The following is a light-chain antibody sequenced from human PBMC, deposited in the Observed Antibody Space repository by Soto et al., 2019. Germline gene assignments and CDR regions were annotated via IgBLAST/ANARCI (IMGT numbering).Light chain of an antibody. CDR2: EVS. CDR3: SSYTSSSTRV. CDR1: SSDVGAYDY. Sequence: QSVLTQPASVSGSPGQSITISCTATSSDVGAYDYVSWYQQHPDNAPKLMIYEVSNRPSGVSNRFSGSKSVNTATLTISGLQAEDEADYYCSSYTSSSTRVFGTGTKVTVL. V-gene: IGLV2-14*03. J-gene: IGLJ1*01.